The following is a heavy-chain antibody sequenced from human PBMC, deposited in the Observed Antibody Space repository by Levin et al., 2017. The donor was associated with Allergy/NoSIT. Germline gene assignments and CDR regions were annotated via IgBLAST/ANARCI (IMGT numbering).Heavy chain of an antibody. D-gene: IGHD6-6*01. J-gene: IGHJ4*02. CDR3: AKEYSASSSDYF. CDR2: VSGSGGA. CDR1: GLAISSYA. V-gene: IGHV3-23*01. Sequence: GGSLRLSCAVSGLAISSYAMSWVRQAPGKGLEWVSGVSGSGGAYYADSVKGRFTVSRDNSKNMAFLQMNSLRGDETAVYYCAKEYSASSSDYFWGQGTLVTVSS.